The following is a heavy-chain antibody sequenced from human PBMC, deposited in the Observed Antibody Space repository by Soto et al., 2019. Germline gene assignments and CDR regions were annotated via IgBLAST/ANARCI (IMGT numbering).Heavy chain of an antibody. V-gene: IGHV3-7*01. D-gene: IGHD4-17*01. CDR1: GFTFSSYW. CDR3: ARDLTSVDYAEAPTFDY. CDR2: IKQDGSEK. Sequence: EVQLVESGGGLVQPGGSLRLSCAASGFTFSSYWMSWVRQAPGKGLEWVANIKQDGSEKYYVDSVKGRFTISRDNAKNSLYLQMNSLRAEDTAVYYCARDLTSVDYAEAPTFDYWGQGTLVTVSS. J-gene: IGHJ4*02.